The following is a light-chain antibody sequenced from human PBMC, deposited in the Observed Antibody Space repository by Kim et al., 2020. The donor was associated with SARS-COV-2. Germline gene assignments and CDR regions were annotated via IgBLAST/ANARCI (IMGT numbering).Light chain of an antibody. V-gene: IGKV1-16*02. CDR1: ESIGSF. J-gene: IGKJ4*01. CDR3: QQYKTSPVT. CDR2: AAS. Sequence: ASVGDTVTITCRANESIGSFLGWLQQRPGEAPKSLIYAASRLHRGVPPKFSGSGSGTNFTLTITSLQPEDFGTYFCQQYKTSPVTFGRGTKVDIK.